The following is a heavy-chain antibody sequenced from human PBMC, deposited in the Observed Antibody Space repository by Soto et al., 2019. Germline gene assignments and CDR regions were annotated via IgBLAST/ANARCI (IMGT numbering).Heavy chain of an antibody. D-gene: IGHD3-9*01. CDR2: IYYSGST. CDR3: ARLSVLRYFDWSLYYFDY. CDR1: GGSISSHY. V-gene: IGHV4-59*04. J-gene: IGHJ4*02. Sequence: SETLSLTCTVSGGSISSHYWSWIRQPPGKGLEWIGYIYYSGSTYYNPSLKSRVTISVDTSKNQFSLKLSSVTAADTAVYYCARLSVLRYFDWSLYYFDYWGQGTPVTVSS.